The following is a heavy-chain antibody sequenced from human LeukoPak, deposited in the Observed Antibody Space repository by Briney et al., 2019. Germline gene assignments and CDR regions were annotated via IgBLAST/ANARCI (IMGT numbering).Heavy chain of an antibody. Sequence: PSETLSLTCAVYGGSFSGYYWSWIRQPPGKGLEWIGYIYYSGSTNYNPSLKSRVTISVDTSKNQFSLKLSSVTAADTAVYYCARERESSNFDYWGQGTLVTVSS. D-gene: IGHD3-10*01. CDR3: ARERESSNFDY. J-gene: IGHJ4*02. CDR1: GGSFSGYY. CDR2: IYYSGST. V-gene: IGHV4-59*01.